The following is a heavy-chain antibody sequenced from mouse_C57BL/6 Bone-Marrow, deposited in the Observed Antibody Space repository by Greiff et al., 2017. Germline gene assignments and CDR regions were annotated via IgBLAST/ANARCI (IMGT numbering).Heavy chain of an antibody. D-gene: IGHD2-3*01. CDR3: AGSVDGYFFDC. Sequence: VKLMESGAELMKPGASVKLSCKASGYTFTGYWIEWVKQRPGHGLEWIGEILPGSGSTNYNEKFKGKATFTVDTSSNTANMQLSSLTTEDSAYYFGAGSVDGYFFDCWGRGTALTVSS. CDR2: ILPGSGST. CDR1: GYTFTGYW. J-gene: IGHJ2*01. V-gene: IGHV1-9*01.